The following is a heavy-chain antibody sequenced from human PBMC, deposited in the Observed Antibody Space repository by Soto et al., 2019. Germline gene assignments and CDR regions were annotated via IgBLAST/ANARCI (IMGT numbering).Heavy chain of an antibody. D-gene: IGHD3-3*01. V-gene: IGHV3-11*01. CDR2: ISSSGSTI. CDR3: ARWALIAPSYDFWSGYQDAFDI. CDR1: GFTFSDYY. Sequence: GGSLRLSCAASGFTFSDYYMSWIRQAPGKGLEWVSYISSSGSTIYYADSVKGRFTISRDNAKNSLYLQMNSLRAEDTAVYYCARWALIAPSYDFWSGYQDAFDIWGQGTMVTVSS. J-gene: IGHJ3*02.